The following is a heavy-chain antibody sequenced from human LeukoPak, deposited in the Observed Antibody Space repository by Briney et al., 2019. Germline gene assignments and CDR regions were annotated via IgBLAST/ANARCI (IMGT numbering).Heavy chain of an antibody. D-gene: IGHD2-15*01. CDR2: INTNTGNP. V-gene: IGHV7-4-1*02. CDR1: GYTFTSYA. J-gene: IGHJ6*02. CDR3: AREDIVVVVAANFEGYYYGMDV. Sequence: ASVKVFCKASGYTFTSYAMNWARQAPGQGLEWMAWINTNTGNPTYAQGFTGRFVFSLDTSVSTAYLQISSLKAEDTAVYYCAREDIVVVVAANFEGYYYGMDVWAQGTTVTVSS.